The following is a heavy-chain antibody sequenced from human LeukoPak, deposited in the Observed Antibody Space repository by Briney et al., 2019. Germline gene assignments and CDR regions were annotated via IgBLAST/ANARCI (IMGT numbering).Heavy chain of an antibody. J-gene: IGHJ4*02. V-gene: IGHV3-48*01. CDR2: ISTSSSTI. CDR1: GFTFSSYS. Sequence: PGGSLRLSCAASGFTFSSYSMNWVRQAPGKGLEWVSYISTSSSTIYYADSVKGRFTIFRDNAKNSLYLQMNSLRAEDTAVYYCARDQDWSDRGGLDYWGQGTLVIVSS. D-gene: IGHD1-1*01. CDR3: ARDQDWSDRGGLDY.